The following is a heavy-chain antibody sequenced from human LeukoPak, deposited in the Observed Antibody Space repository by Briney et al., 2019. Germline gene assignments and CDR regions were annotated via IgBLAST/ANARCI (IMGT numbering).Heavy chain of an antibody. CDR3: ARDQTSKGDAFDI. J-gene: IGHJ3*02. CDR2: IHYSGST. Sequence: SETLSLTCIVSGGSISSYYWSWIRQPPGKGLEWIGYIHYSGSTNYNPSLKSRVTISIDTSKNQFSLKLSSVTAADTPVYYCARDQTSKGDAFDIWGQGTMVTVSS. V-gene: IGHV4-59*01. CDR1: GGSISSYY.